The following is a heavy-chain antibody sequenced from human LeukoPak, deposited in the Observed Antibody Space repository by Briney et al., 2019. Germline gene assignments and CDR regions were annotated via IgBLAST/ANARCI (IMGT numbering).Heavy chain of an antibody. CDR2: ISSSRSYI. Sequence: PGGSLRLSCAASGFTFSSYSMNWVRQAPGKGLEWVSSISSSRSYIYYADSVKGRFTISRDNGKNSLYLQMNSLRAEDTALYYCARDRRNGDFWSGGDLWGQGTLVTVSS. CDR1: GFTFSSYS. V-gene: IGHV3-21*01. D-gene: IGHD3-3*01. CDR3: ARDRRNGDFWSGGDL. J-gene: IGHJ4*02.